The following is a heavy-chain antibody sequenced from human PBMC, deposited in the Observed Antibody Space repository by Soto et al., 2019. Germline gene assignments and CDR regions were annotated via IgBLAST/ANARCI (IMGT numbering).Heavy chain of an antibody. V-gene: IGHV1-3*01. CDR2: INAGNGNT. CDR1: GYTFTSYA. Sequence: GASVKVSCKASGYTFTSYAMHWVRQAPGQRLEWMGWINAGNGNTKYSQKFQGRVTITRDTSASTAYMELSSLRSEDTAVYYCARAGITIFGVVKHYFDYWGQGTLVTVSS. D-gene: IGHD3-3*01. J-gene: IGHJ4*02. CDR3: ARAGITIFGVVKHYFDY.